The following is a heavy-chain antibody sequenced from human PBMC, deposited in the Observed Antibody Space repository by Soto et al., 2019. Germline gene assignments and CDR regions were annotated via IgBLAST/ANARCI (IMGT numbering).Heavy chain of an antibody. CDR1: GGSISSGGYY. CDR3: ARGTPPTYYYDSSGYYNVVENWFDP. Sequence: PSETLSLTCTVSGGSISSGGYYWSRIRQHPGKGLEWSGYIYYSGSTYYNPSLKSRVTISVDTSKNQFSLKLSSVTAADTAVYYCARGTPPTYYYDSSGYYNVVENWFDPWGQGTLVTVSS. D-gene: IGHD3-22*01. J-gene: IGHJ5*02. V-gene: IGHV4-31*03. CDR2: IYYSGST.